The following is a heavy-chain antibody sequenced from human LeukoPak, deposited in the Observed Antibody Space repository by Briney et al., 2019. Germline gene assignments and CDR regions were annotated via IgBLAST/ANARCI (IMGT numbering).Heavy chain of an antibody. V-gene: IGHV3-7*03. CDR2: IKQDGSEK. J-gene: IGHJ4*02. Sequence: GGSLRLSCAASGFTFSSYWMSWVRQAPGKGLEWVANIKQDGSEKYYVDSVKGRFTISRDNAKNSLYPQMNSLRAEDTAVYYCAKGVRIYDSSGYFDFDYWGQGTTVTVSS. CDR3: AKGVRIYDSSGYFDFDY. CDR1: GFTFSSYW. D-gene: IGHD3-22*01.